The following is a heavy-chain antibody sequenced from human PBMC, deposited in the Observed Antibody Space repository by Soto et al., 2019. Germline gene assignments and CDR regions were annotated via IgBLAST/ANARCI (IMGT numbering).Heavy chain of an antibody. CDR1: GFTFSSYG. J-gene: IGHJ4*02. Sequence: GGSLRLSCAASGFTFSSYGMHWVRQAPGKGLEWVAVIWYDGSNKYYADSLKGRFTISRDNSKKTLYLQVNSLRAEDTAVYFCAGDDYDSSGYYYVDYWGQGTLVTVSS. CDR3: AGDDYDSSGYYYVDY. D-gene: IGHD3-22*01. V-gene: IGHV3-33*01. CDR2: IWYDGSNK.